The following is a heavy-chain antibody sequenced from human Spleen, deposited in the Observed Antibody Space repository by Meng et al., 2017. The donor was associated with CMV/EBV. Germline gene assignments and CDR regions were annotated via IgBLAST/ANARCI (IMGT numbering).Heavy chain of an antibody. J-gene: IGHJ6*02. D-gene: IGHD2-15*01. Sequence: GGSLRLSCAASGFSFSSYAMTWVRQAPGKGLEWVSFIYGGGSSTYYTDSVKGRFTISRDNSKNTLYLQMNSLRAEDTAVYYCAKYCTGGSCKLEGYYYGMDVWGQGTTVTVSS. CDR1: GFSFSSYA. V-gene: IGHV3-23*03. CDR3: AKYCTGGSCKLEGYYYGMDV. CDR2: IYGGGSST.